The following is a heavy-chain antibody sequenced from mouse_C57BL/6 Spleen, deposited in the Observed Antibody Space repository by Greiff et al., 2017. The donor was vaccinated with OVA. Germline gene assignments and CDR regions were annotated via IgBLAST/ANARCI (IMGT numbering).Heavy chain of an antibody. CDR1: GYTFTSYW. J-gene: IGHJ4*01. CDR3: ARVGYGSSYDHYAMDY. CDR2: INPSNGGT. V-gene: IGHV1-53*01. D-gene: IGHD1-1*01. Sequence: QVQLQQPGTELVKPGASVKLSCKASGYTFTSYWMHWVKQRPGQGLEWIGNINPSNGGTNYNEKFKSKATLTVDKSSSTAYMQLSSLTSEDSAVYYCARVGYGSSYDHYAMDYWGQGTSVTVSS.